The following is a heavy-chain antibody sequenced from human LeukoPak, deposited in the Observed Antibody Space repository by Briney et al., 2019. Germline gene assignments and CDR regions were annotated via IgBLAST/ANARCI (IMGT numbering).Heavy chain of an antibody. V-gene: IGHV4-59*11. CDR1: GGSFSSHY. D-gene: IGHD1-26*01. J-gene: IGHJ5*02. CDR3: AREMGSYRAYNWFDP. Sequence: PSETLSLTCTVSGGSFSSHYWSWIRQPPGKGLEWIGYIFYTGSTNYNPSLKSRVTISVDTSKNQFSLKLSSVTAADTAVYYCAREMGSYRAYNWFDPWGQGTLVTVSS. CDR2: IFYTGST.